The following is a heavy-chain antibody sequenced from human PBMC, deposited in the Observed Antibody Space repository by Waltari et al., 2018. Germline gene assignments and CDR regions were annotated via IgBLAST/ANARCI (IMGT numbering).Heavy chain of an antibody. CDR1: GYTFTSYD. CDR2: MNPNSGNT. Sequence: QVQLVQSGAEVKKPGASVKVSCKASGYTFTSYDINWVRQATGQGREWMGWMNPNSGNTGYAQKFQGRVTMTRNTSISTAYMELSSLRSEDTAVYYCATRNWKGGRYGGNSGDAFDIWGQGTMVTVSS. CDR3: ATRNWKGGRYGGNSGDAFDI. J-gene: IGHJ3*02. V-gene: IGHV1-8*01. D-gene: IGHD1-1*01.